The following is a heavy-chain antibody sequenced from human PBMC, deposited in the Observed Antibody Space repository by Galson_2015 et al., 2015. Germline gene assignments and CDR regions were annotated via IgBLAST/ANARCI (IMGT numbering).Heavy chain of an antibody. CDR3: ARDVASNLRVPGRGYYYYYMDV. D-gene: IGHD1-26*01. CDR2: ISYDGSNK. Sequence: SLRLSCAASGFTFSSYAMHWVRQAPGKGLEWVAVISYDGSNKYYADSVKGRFTISRDNSKNTLYLQMNSLRAEDTAVYYCARDVASNLRVPGRGYYYYYMDVWGKGTTVTVSS. V-gene: IGHV3-30*01. CDR1: GFTFSSYA. J-gene: IGHJ6*03.